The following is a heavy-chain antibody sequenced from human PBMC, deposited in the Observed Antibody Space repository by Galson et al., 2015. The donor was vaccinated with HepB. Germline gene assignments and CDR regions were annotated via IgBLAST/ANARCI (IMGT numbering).Heavy chain of an antibody. CDR1: GYTFTSYT. CDR2: ISAYNGNT. Sequence: SVKVSCKASGYTFTSYTLSWVRQAPGQGLEWMGWISAYNGNTNFAQKFQGRVTMTTDTSTSTAYMELRSLSSDDTAVYYCARAIVIVGAPRFDYWGQGSLVTVSS. J-gene: IGHJ4*02. D-gene: IGHD1-26*01. V-gene: IGHV1-18*04. CDR3: ARAIVIVGAPRFDY.